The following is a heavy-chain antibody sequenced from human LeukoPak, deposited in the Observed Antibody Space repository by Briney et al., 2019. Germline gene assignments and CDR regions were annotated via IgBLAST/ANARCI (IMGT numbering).Heavy chain of an antibody. V-gene: IGHV3-48*03. CDR2: ISSSGSTI. J-gene: IGHJ5*02. Sequence: PGGSLRLSCAASGFTFSSYEMNWVRQAPGKGLEWVSYISSSGSTIYYADSVKGRFTISRDNAKNSLYLQMNSLRAEDTAVYYCARVLFWQQIRNNWFDPWGQGTLVTVSS. CDR3: ARVLFWQQIRNNWFDP. D-gene: IGHD3-9*01. CDR1: GFTFSSYE.